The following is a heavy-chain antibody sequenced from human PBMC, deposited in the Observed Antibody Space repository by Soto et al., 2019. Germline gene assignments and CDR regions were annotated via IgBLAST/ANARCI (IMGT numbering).Heavy chain of an antibody. V-gene: IGHV1-24*01. CDR1: GYTLTELS. J-gene: IGHJ6*02. Sequence: ASVKVSCKVSGYTLTELSMHWVRQAPGKGLEWMGGFDPEDGETIYAQKFQGRVTMTEDTSTDTAYMELSSLRSEDTAVYYCATDRTTMVRGALYYYGMDVWGQGTMVTV. CDR3: ATDRTTMVRGALYYYGMDV. CDR2: FDPEDGET. D-gene: IGHD3-10*01.